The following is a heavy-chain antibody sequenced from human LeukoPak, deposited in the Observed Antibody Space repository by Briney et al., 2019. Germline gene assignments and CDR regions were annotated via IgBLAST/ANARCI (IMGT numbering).Heavy chain of an antibody. CDR1: GFTFSSYG. CDR3: NTGSDY. D-gene: IGHD2-8*02. J-gene: IGHJ4*02. CDR2: ISYDGSNK. Sequence: GGSLRLSCAASGFTFSSYGMHWVRQAPGKGLEWVAVISYDGSNKYYADSVKGRFTISRDNSKNTLYLQMNSLRAEDTAVYYCNTGSDYWGQGTLVTVSS. V-gene: IGHV3-30*03.